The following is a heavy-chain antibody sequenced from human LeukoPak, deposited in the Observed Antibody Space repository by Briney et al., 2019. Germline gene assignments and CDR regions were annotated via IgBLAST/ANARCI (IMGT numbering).Heavy chain of an antibody. CDR3: ARGDHFLSPIYYFDY. J-gene: IGHJ4*02. D-gene: IGHD2/OR15-2a*01. Sequence: ASVKVSCKASGYSFVGYGITWVRQAPGQGLEWMGIINPSGGSTSYAQKFQGRVTMTRDTSTSTVYMELSSLRSEDTAVYYCARGDHFLSPIYYFDYWGQGTLVTVSS. V-gene: IGHV1-46*01. CDR1: GYSFVGYG. CDR2: INPSGGST.